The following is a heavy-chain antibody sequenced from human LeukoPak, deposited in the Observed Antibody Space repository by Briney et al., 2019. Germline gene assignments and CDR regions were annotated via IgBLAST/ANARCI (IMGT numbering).Heavy chain of an antibody. D-gene: IGHD3-3*01. V-gene: IGHV1-24*01. CDR2: FDPEDGET. J-gene: IGHJ5*02. Sequence: ASVKVSCKVSGYTLTELSMHWVRQAPGKGLGWMGGFDPEDGETIYAQKFQGRVTMTEDTSTDTAYMELSSLRSEDTAVYYCARAPVFFGVVRNWFDPWGQGTLVTVSS. CDR1: GYTLTELS. CDR3: ARAPVFFGVVRNWFDP.